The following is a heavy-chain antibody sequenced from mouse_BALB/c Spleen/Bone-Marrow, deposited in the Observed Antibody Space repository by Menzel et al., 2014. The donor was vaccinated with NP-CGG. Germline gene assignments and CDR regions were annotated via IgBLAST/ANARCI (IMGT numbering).Heavy chain of an antibody. CDR2: ISSGGGST. Sequence: EVQGVESGGGLVKPGGSLKLSCAASGFALSSYDMSWVRQTPEKRLGWVAYISSGGGSTYYPDTVKGRFTISRDNAKNTLYLQMSSLKSEDTAMYYCARQSRAWFAYWGQGTLVTVSA. D-gene: IGHD1-1*01. CDR1: GFALSSYD. J-gene: IGHJ3*01. CDR3: ARQSRAWFAY. V-gene: IGHV5-12-1*01.